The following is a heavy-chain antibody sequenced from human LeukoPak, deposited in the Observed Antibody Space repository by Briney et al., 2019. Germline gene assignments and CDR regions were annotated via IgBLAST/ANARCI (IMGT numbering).Heavy chain of an antibody. CDR1: GDSLSSGSYY. D-gene: IGHD3-22*01. CDR3: ARGVVTQRYYMDV. J-gene: IGHJ6*03. Sequence: SETLSLTCTVSGDSLSSGSYYWTWIRRTAGKGLEWIGRIYYSGNTNYNPSLRSRVTISVDTSKNQFSLNIYSLTAADTAVYFCARGVVTQRYYMDVWGKGTTVTVSS. CDR2: IYYSGNT. V-gene: IGHV4-61*02.